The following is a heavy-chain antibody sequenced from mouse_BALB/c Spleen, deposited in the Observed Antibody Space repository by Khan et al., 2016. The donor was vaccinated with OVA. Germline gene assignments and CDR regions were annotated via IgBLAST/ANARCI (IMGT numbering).Heavy chain of an antibody. CDR2: INTYTGEP. Sequence: QIQLVQSGPELKKPGETVKISCKASGYTFTNFGMNWVKQAPGKGLEWMGWINTYTGEPTYADDFKGRFAFSLETSASTAYLLINNLKNEDTATYVCARPRYCAYTMDYWGQGTSVTVSS. CDR3: ARPRYCAYTMDY. V-gene: IGHV9-3-1*01. D-gene: IGHD1-1*01. CDR1: GYTFTNFG. J-gene: IGHJ4*01.